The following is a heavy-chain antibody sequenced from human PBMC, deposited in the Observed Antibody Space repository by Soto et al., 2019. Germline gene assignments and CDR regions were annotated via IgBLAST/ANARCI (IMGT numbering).Heavy chain of an antibody. CDR3: TTDQNGYAPLYYYYYYYMNV. CDR2: IKSKTDGGTT. CDR1: GFTFSNAW. D-gene: IGHD5-12*01. V-gene: IGHV3-15*01. Sequence: AGGSLRLSCAASGFTFSNAWMSWVRQAPGKGLEWVGRIKSKTDGGTTDYAAPVKGRFTISRDDSKNTLYLQMNSLKTEDTAVYYFTTDQNGYAPLYYYYYYYMNVGGKGTRFT. J-gene: IGHJ6*03.